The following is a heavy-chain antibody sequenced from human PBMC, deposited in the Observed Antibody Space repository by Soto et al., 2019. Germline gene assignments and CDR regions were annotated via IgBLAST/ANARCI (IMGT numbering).Heavy chain of an antibody. J-gene: IGHJ4*02. CDR1: GFTFSSYA. CDR3: ASRDYGDRTTDY. CDR2: ISYDGSNK. D-gene: IGHD4-17*01. Sequence: QVQLVESGGGVVQPGRSLRLSCAASGFTFSSYAMQWVRQAPGKGLEWVAVISYDGSNKYYADYVKGRFTISRDNSRNSLYLQMNSLRAEDTAVYYCASRDYGDRTTDYWGQGTLVTVSS. V-gene: IGHV3-30-3*01.